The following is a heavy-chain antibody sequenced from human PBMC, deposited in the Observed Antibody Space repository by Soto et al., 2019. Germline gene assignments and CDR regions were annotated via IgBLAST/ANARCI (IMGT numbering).Heavy chain of an antibody. D-gene: IGHD5-12*01. Sequence: QVQLQESGPELVKPSQTLSLTCTVSGGSISSGGYYWNCLRHHPGKGLEWIGYIRYSGSTYYNPSLKRRLSISVDTSKHHFSLKRSSVTAADTVVYYCARGYGAPSSVVTTLGWVAPWGQGTLVTVSS. CDR2: IRYSGST. CDR3: ARGYGAPSSVVTTLGWVAP. V-gene: IGHV4-31*03. J-gene: IGHJ5*02. CDR1: GGSISSGGYY.